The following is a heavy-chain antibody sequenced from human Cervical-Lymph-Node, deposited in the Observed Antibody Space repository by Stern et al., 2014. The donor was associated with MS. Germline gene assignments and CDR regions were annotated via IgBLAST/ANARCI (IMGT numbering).Heavy chain of an antibody. V-gene: IGHV1-46*01. CDR2: INPSGGST. CDR3: AREVAGHRLGMMDV. J-gene: IGHJ6*02. CDR1: GYTFTRYY. D-gene: IGHD6-19*01. Sequence: VQLVQSGAEVKTPGASVKLSCKASGYTFTRYYLHWVRQAPGQGLEWMGIINPSGGSTSYAQKFQGRVPMTRDTSTSTVYMELSSLRSEDTAVYYCAREVAGHRLGMMDVWGQGTSVTVSS.